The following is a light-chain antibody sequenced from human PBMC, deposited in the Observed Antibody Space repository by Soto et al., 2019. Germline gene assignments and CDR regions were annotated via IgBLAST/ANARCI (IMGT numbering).Light chain of an antibody. V-gene: IGKV1-5*01. CDR1: QSISTW. Sequence: DIQMTQSPSTLSASVGDRVTITCRASQSISTWLAWYQQKPGKAPKLLIYDASSLESGVPSRFSGSGSGTEFTLSSNRLQDDDIAYYYHQQDNSSSIFGQGTKVEIK. CDR2: DAS. J-gene: IGKJ1*01. CDR3: QQDNSSSI.